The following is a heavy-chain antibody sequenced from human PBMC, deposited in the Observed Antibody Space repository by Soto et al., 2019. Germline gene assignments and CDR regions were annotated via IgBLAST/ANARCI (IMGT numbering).Heavy chain of an antibody. V-gene: IGHV4-39*07. CDR2: IYNSGTT. Sequence: PETLSLTCTVSGDSISTSHNYWGWIRQPQGKGLERIEFIYNSGTTSYNPYIKSRVTISVDTSKNQFSLKLSSVTAADTAVYYCARGGYSYGYGAYYYYGMDVWGQGTTVTVSS. D-gene: IGHD5-18*01. J-gene: IGHJ6*02. CDR3: ARGGYSYGYGAYYYYGMDV. CDR1: GDSISTSHNY.